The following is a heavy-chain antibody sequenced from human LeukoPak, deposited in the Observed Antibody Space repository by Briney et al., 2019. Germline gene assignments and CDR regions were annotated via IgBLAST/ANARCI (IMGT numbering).Heavy chain of an antibody. Sequence: PGGSLRLSCAASGFTFSSYGMHWVRQAPGKGLEWVAVISYEGSNKYYADSVKGRFTISRDNSKNTLYLQMNSLRAEDTAVYYCAKDVSSSWQYDYWGQGTLVTVSS. D-gene: IGHD6-13*01. J-gene: IGHJ4*02. CDR1: GFTFSSYG. V-gene: IGHV3-30*18. CDR2: ISYEGSNK. CDR3: AKDVSSSWQYDY.